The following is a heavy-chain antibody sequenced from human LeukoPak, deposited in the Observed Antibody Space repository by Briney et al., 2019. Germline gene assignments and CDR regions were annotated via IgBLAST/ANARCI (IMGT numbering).Heavy chain of an antibody. CDR2: INPSGGST. V-gene: IGHV1-46*01. Sequence: AASVKVSCKASGYTFTSYYMHWVRQAPGQGLEWMGIINPSGGSTSYAQKFQGRVTMTRDTSTSTVYMELSSLRSEDTAVYYCARDQRERDSTYYYDSSGYFHDAFDIWGQGTMVTVSS. J-gene: IGHJ3*02. CDR3: ARDQRERDSTYYYDSSGYFHDAFDI. D-gene: IGHD3-22*01. CDR1: GYTFTSYY.